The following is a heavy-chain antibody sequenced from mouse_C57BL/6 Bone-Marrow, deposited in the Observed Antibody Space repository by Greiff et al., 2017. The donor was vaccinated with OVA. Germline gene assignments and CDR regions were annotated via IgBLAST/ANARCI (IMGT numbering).Heavy chain of an antibody. CDR1: GFTFSNYW. J-gene: IGHJ2*01. Sequence: EVKLMESGGGLVQPGGSMKLSCVASGFTFSNYWMNWVRQSPEKGLEWVAQIRLKSDNYATHYAESVKGRFTISRDDSKSSVYLQMNNLRAEDTGIYYCTGGTGTNYWGQGTTLTVSS. CDR2: IRLKSDNYAT. V-gene: IGHV6-3*01. CDR3: TGGTGTNY. D-gene: IGHD4-1*01.